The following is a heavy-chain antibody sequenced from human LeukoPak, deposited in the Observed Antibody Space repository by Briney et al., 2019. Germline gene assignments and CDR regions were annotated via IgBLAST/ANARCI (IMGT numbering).Heavy chain of an antibody. V-gene: IGHV3-7*01. Sequence: GSLRLSCAASGFTFSSYWMSWVRQAPGKGLEWVANIKQDGSEKYYVDSVKGRFTISRDNAKNSLYLQMNSLRAEDTAVYYCARYYDFWSGYFSYFDYWGQGTLVTVSS. CDR1: GFTFSSYW. CDR3: ARYYDFWSGYFSYFDY. CDR2: IKQDGSEK. D-gene: IGHD3-3*01. J-gene: IGHJ4*02.